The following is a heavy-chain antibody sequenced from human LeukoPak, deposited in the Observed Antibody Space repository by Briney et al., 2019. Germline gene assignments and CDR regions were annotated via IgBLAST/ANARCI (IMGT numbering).Heavy chain of an antibody. V-gene: IGHV1-69*04. Sequence: SVKVSCKASGGTFSSHAISWVRQAPGQGLEWMGRIIPILGIANYAQKFQGRVTITADKSTSTAYMELSSLRSEDTAVYYCARGLIVVVPAAFDYWGQGTLVTVSS. J-gene: IGHJ4*02. D-gene: IGHD2-2*01. CDR3: ARGLIVVVPAAFDY. CDR1: GGTFSSHA. CDR2: IIPILGIA.